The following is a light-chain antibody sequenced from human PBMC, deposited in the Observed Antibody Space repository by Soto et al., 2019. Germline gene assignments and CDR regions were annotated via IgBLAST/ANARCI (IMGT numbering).Light chain of an antibody. Sequence: DIQMTQSPSTLSASVGDRVTITCRASQSISSWLAWYQQKPGKAPKLLIYDASSLESGVPSRFSGSGPWTEFTLTISSLQPDDFATYYCQQYNSYSTFGQGTKVEIK. CDR2: DAS. CDR1: QSISSW. V-gene: IGKV1-5*01. CDR3: QQYNSYST. J-gene: IGKJ1*01.